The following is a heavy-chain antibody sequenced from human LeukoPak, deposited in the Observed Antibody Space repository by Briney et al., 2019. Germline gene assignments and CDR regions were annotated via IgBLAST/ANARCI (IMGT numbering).Heavy chain of an antibody. D-gene: IGHD3-22*01. V-gene: IGHV3-23*01. Sequence: GGSLRLSCAATGFTFSGYAMSWVRQAPGKGLEWVSSITDRGDSTYYADSVKGRLTISRDNAKNSLYLQMNSLRAEDTAVYYCARERGYYDSSGDYYYYGMDVWGQGTTVTVSS. CDR2: ITDRGDST. CDR1: GFTFSGYA. CDR3: ARERGYYDSSGDYYYYGMDV. J-gene: IGHJ6*02.